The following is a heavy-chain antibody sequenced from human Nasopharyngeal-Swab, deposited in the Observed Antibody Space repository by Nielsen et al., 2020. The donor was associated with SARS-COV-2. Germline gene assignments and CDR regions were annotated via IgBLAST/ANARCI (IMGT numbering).Heavy chain of an antibody. D-gene: IGHD2-21*01. CDR3: ERAGTPIVGYFFYMDV. CDR2: VSEDGSST. V-gene: IGHV3-30-3*01. J-gene: IGHJ6*03. CDR1: GSTFSNDA. Sequence: GGSLRPSCAAFGSTFSNDAMHWVRQAPGKGLEWVGIVSEDGSSTSSADSVKGRFTISRDNSKNTLFLQMSSVRVEDTAVYCCERAGTPIVGYFFYMDVWGIGATVIVSS.